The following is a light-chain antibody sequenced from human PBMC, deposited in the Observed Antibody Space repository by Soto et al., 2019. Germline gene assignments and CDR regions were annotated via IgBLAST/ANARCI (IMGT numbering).Light chain of an antibody. V-gene: IGKV3-11*01. CDR3: QQRDIWPPLT. J-gene: IGKJ4*01. CDR1: QSVGVY. Sequence: VLTQSPATLSLSPGERATLFCKASQSVGVYLGWFQQKPGQAPRVLIYDATNRAGGVPARFSGSGSGTAFTLTIISLVAADSAVYYCQQRDIWPPLTFGGGTKLEIK. CDR2: DAT.